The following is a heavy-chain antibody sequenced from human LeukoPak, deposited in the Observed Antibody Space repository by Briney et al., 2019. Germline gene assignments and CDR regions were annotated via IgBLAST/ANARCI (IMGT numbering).Heavy chain of an antibody. V-gene: IGHV4-59*01. CDR2: IYYSGST. J-gene: IGHJ5*02. CDR1: GGSISSYY. CDR3: ARDRTIAAAGTRRYNWFDP. D-gene: IGHD6-13*01. Sequence: SETLSLTCTVSGGSISSYYWSWIRQPPGKGLEWIGYIYYSGSTNYNTSLKSRVTISVDTSKNQFSLKLSSVTAADTAVYYCARDRTIAAAGTRRYNWFDPWGQGTLVTVSS.